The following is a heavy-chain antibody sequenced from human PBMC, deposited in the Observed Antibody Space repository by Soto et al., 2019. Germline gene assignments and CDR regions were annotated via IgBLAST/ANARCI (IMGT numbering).Heavy chain of an antibody. Sequence: SVKVSCKASGFTFTSSAVQWVRQARGQRLEWIGWIVVGSGNTNYAQKFQERVTITRDMSTSTAYMELSSLRSEDTAVYYCAGAICGDDGYYYDYWGQGTLVTVSS. CDR2: IVVGSGNT. CDR3: AGAICGDDGYYYDY. D-gene: IGHD5-12*01. CDR1: GFTFTSSA. J-gene: IGHJ4*02. V-gene: IGHV1-58*01.